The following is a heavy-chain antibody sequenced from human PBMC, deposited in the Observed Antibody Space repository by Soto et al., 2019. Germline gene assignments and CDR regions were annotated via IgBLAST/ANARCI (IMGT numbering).Heavy chain of an antibody. CDR3: ATQKGYGDWYFDY. J-gene: IGHJ4*02. CDR1: GGSISSYY. V-gene: IGHV4-59*01. CDR2: ISYSGTT. D-gene: IGHD2-21*01. Sequence: SETLSLTCTVSGGSISSYYWSWIRQPPGKGLEWIGYISYSGTTKYNPSLKSRVTITVDTSKNQFSLKLSSVTAADTAVYYCATQKGYGDWYFDYWGQGTLVTVSS.